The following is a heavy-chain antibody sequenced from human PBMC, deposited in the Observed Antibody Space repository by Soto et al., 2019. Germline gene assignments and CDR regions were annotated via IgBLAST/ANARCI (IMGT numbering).Heavy chain of an antibody. CDR1: GGSISGGGYY. CDR2: IYYSGTT. Sequence: QVQLQESGPGLVEPSQTLSLTCTVSGGSISGGGYYWSWIRQHPGKGLEWIGYIYYSGTTYYNPSLKSRLTISVDTSQAQFSLKLSSVTAADTAVYYCARAWTATAGWANWFALWGQGTLVTVSS. J-gene: IGHJ5*02. V-gene: IGHV4-31*03. D-gene: IGHD6-13*01. CDR3: ARAWTATAGWANWFAL.